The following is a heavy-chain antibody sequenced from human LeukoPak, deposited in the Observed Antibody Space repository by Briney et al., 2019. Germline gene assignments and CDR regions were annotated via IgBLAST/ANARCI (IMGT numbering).Heavy chain of an antibody. D-gene: IGHD3-22*01. CDR3: ARTYYYDNSGYYPGHYFDY. CDR1: GGSISSYY. V-gene: IGHV4-59*08. J-gene: IGHJ4*02. CDR2: IYYSGST. Sequence: SETLSLTCAVYGGSISSYYWSWIRQPPGKGLEWIGYIYYSGSTNYNPSLKSRVTISVDTSKNQFSLKLSSVTAADTAVYYCARTYYYDNSGYYPGHYFDYWGQGTLVTVSS.